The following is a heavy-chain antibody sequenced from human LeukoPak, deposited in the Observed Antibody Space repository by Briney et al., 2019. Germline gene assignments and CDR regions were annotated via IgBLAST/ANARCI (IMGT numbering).Heavy chain of an antibody. CDR2: ISSNGGST. D-gene: IGHD1-14*01. V-gene: IGHV3-64*01. Sequence: PGGSLRLSCAASGFTFSSYAMRWVRQAPGKGLEYVSAISSNGGSTYYANSVKGRFTISRDNSKNTLYLQMGSLRAEDMAVYYCARGGLNRGYFDYWGQGTLVTVSS. CDR1: GFTFSSYA. CDR3: ARGGLNRGYFDY. J-gene: IGHJ4*02.